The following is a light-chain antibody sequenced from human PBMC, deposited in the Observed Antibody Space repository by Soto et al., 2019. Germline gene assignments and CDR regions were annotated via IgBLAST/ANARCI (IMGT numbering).Light chain of an antibody. J-gene: IGKJ1*01. CDR2: KAS. CDR1: QNINSW. Sequence: DIQMTQSPSTLSASVGDRVTISCRASQNINSWLAWYQQKPGKAPHLLIYKASNLQSGVPSRFSGSGSGTEFTLTISSPKTDDFETYYCQQHRSYWTFGQATKVDIK. V-gene: IGKV1-5*03. CDR3: QQHRSYWT.